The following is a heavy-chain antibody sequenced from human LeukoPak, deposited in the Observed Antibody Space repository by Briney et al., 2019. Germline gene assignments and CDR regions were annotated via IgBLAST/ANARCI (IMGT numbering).Heavy chain of an antibody. CDR1: GYTFTGYY. V-gene: IGHV1-2*02. J-gene: IGHJ5*02. D-gene: IGHD3-10*01. CDR2: INPNTGAT. Sequence: EASVKVSCKAFGYTFTGYYVHWVRQAPGQGLDWMGWINPNTGATKYAPKFQGRVTMTTDTSISTAYMELSRLTSDDTAVYYCARTIGVPATGRTGSYINWLDPWGQGTLVTVSS. CDR3: ARTIGVPATGRTGSYINWLDP.